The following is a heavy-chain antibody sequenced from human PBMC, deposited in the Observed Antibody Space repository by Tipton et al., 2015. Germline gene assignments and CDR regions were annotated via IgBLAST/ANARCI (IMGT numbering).Heavy chain of an antibody. CDR2: LIPLFASP. Sequence: QSGAEVKKTGSSVKVSCKSSGDTFVNFFYTWVRQAPGQGLEWVGGLIPLFASPQYARKFQGRVTITADDSTATTYMQLSRLTSDDTAVYYCARCDNCIGGVCFGLNIWGLGTLVTVSS. J-gene: IGHJ4*02. D-gene: IGHD2-8*02. CDR3: ARCDNCIGGVCFGLNI. CDR1: GDTFVNFF. V-gene: IGHV1-69*01.